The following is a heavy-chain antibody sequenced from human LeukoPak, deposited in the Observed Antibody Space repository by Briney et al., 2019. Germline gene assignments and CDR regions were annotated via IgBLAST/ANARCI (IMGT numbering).Heavy chain of an antibody. CDR1: GFTFSNSA. V-gene: IGHV3-30-3*01. Sequence: GGSLRLSCAASGFTFSNSAMYWVRQAPGKGLEWVALISHDGSNKDYADSVKGRFTISRDNSKNTLYLQMSSLRAEDTAVYYCARGREGYSYDDAFDIWGQGTMVTVSS. CDR3: ARGREGYSYDDAFDI. CDR2: ISHDGSNK. D-gene: IGHD5-18*01. J-gene: IGHJ3*02.